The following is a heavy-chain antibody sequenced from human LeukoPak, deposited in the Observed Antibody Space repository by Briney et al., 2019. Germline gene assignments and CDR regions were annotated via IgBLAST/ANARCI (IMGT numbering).Heavy chain of an antibody. CDR1: GLTFSNVW. CDR2: INTAGST. CDR3: ARDTFEPGLIDF. V-gene: IGHV3-74*01. J-gene: IGHJ4*02. Sequence: GGSLRLSCEVSGLTFSNVWMHWVRQAPGQGLVWVSRINTAGSTVYADPVKGRFTISRDNAKNMVYLQMNSLRAEDTAVYYCARDTFEPGLIDFWGQGILVSVSS. D-gene: IGHD3-10*01.